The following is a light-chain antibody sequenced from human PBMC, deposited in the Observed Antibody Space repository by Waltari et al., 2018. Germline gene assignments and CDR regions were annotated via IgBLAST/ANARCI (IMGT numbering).Light chain of an antibody. J-gene: IGLJ3*02. Sequence: QSALTQPPSASGSPGQSVTISCPGTSSAFGNYAHFAWYQQRPDKAPQLMIYEVTKRPSGVPDRFSGSKSGNTASLTVSGLQAADEADYYCSSYAGSSVWVFGGGTKLTVV. CDR2: EVT. V-gene: IGLV2-8*01. CDR1: SSAFGNYAH. CDR3: SSYAGSSVWV.